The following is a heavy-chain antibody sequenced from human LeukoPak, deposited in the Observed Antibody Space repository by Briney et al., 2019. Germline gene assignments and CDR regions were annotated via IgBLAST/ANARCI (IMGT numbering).Heavy chain of an antibody. J-gene: IGHJ5*02. CDR1: GGSISSSNW. CDR3: ARGRGYYDSSGYYNWFDP. D-gene: IGHD3-22*01. Sequence: SGTLSLTCAVSGGSISSSNWWSWVRQPPGKGLEWIGEIYHSGSTNYNPSLKSRVTISVDTSKNQFSLKLSSVTAADTAVYYCARGRGYYDSSGYYNWFDPWGQGTLVTVSS. V-gene: IGHV4-4*02. CDR2: IYHSGST.